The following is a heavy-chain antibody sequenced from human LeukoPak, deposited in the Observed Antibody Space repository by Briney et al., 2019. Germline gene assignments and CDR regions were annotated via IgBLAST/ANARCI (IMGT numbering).Heavy chain of an antibody. J-gene: IGHJ4*02. D-gene: IGHD2-21*01. CDR2: ITHSGNT. V-gene: IGHV4-38-2*01. Sequence: SDTLSLTCAVSGFSISITYYGAWIRQTPGKGLEWIATITHSGNTYYISSLESRLTISLDTSKRHFSLRLTSVTAADTAAYYCARINAPVATFDYWGLGTLVAVSS. CDR1: GFSISITYY. CDR3: ARINAPVATFDY.